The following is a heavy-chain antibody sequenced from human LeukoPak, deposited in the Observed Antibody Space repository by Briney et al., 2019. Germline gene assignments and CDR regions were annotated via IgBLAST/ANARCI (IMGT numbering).Heavy chain of an antibody. J-gene: IGHJ3*02. Sequence: GRSLRLSCAASGFTFSSYAMHWVRQAPGKGLEWVSSISSSSSYIYYADSVKGRFTISRDNAKNSLYLQMNSLRAEDTAVYYCARVRGYDSSGYAFDIWGQGTMVTVSS. CDR2: ISSSSSYI. V-gene: IGHV3-21*01. CDR3: ARVRGYDSSGYAFDI. CDR1: GFTFSSYA. D-gene: IGHD3-22*01.